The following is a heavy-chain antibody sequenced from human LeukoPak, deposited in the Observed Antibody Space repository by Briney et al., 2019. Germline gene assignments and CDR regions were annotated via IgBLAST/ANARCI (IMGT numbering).Heavy chain of an antibody. CDR2: ISYDGSNK. Sequence: GRSLRLSCAASGFTFSSYGMPWVRQAPGKGLEWVAVISYDGSNKYYADSVKGRFTISRDNAKNSLYLQMNSLRAEDTAVYYCARGLGYSSSWYSYWGQGSLVTVSS. CDR3: ARGLGYSSSWYSY. CDR1: GFTFSSYG. D-gene: IGHD6-13*01. V-gene: IGHV3-30*03. J-gene: IGHJ4*02.